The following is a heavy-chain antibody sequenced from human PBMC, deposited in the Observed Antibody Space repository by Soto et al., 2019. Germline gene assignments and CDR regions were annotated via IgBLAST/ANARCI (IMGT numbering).Heavy chain of an antibody. CDR1: GIDFTGYC. J-gene: IGHJ4*02. CDR3: ARVKGGTGGKGDPLDY. CDR2: LDQNGNT. D-gene: IGHD2-8*02. V-gene: IGHV3-74*01. Sequence: GVSLRRSCAVSGIDFTGYCMQWVRQAPGKGLVWLVNLDQNGNTKYADFVKGRFTASRDDAKKMLYLQMNSLRAEDTAVYHCARVKGGTGGKGDPLDYWGQGTLVTVSS.